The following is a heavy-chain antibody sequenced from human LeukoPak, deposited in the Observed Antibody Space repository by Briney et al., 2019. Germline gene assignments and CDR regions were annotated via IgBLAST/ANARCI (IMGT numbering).Heavy chain of an antibody. D-gene: IGHD5-24*01. V-gene: IGHV3-48*03. CDR2: ISSIGSTI. CDR3: ARPMGDGYNYNAFDI. CDR1: GFTFSSCE. J-gene: IGHJ3*02. Sequence: GGSLRLSXAASGFTFSSCEMNWVRQAPGKGLEWVSYISSIGSTIYYADSVKGRFTISRDNAKNSLYLQMNSLRGDDTAVYYCARPMGDGYNYNAFDIWGQGTMVTVSS.